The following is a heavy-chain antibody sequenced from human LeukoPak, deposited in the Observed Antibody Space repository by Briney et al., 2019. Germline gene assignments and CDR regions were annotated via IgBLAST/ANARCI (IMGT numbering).Heavy chain of an antibody. CDR2: IQSKADGGAA. V-gene: IGHV3-15*01. D-gene: IGHD5-24*01. CDR3: VTDYLQGEMATIRVNY. Sequence: GGSLRLSCAASGFTFSNAWMSWVRQAPGKGLEWVDRIQSKADGGAADYAAPVKGEFTISRDDPKNTVYLQMNSLKTEDTAVYYCVTDYLQGEMATIRVNYWGQGTLVAVSS. J-gene: IGHJ4*02. CDR1: GFTFSNAW.